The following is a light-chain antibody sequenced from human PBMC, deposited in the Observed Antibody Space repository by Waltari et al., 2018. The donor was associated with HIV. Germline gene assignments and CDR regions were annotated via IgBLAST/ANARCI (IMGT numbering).Light chain of an antibody. V-gene: IGKV3-15*01. CDR1: QTIRIN. CDR2: GVS. J-gene: IGKJ4*01. Sequence: ELVLTQSPGTLSLSPGESATLSCRASQTIRINFLAWYQQKPGQAPRLLIYGVSTRSTGIPARFRGSGSGTEFTFTISSLQSEDSAVYYCQQHSNWPLTLGGGTKVEIK. CDR3: QQHSNWPLT.